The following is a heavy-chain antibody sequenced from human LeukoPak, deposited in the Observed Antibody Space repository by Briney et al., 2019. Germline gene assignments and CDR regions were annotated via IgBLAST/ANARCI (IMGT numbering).Heavy chain of an antibody. CDR2: IYYSGST. J-gene: IGHJ4*02. D-gene: IGHD1-26*01. Sequence: SETLSLTCTVSGDSTSSDRYYGGWVRQPPGKGLEWIGNIYYSGSTYYNPSLKSRVTMSVDTSKNQFFLKLNSVTAADTAVYYCARGRPYSGGYHLDYWGQGTLVTVSS. CDR3: ARGRPYSGGYHLDY. V-gene: IGHV4-39*02. CDR1: GDSTSSDRYY.